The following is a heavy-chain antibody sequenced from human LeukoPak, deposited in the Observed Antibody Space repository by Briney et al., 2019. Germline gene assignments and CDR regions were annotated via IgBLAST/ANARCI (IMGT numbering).Heavy chain of an antibody. D-gene: IGHD6-13*01. V-gene: IGHV3-21*01. CDR3: ARPNSQSSSWSCVHAFDM. Sequence: GGSLRLSCAASGFTFSSYSMNWVRQAPGKGLEWVSSIISSRSYIYYADSVKGRFTISRDNAKNSLYLQMNSLRAEDTAVYYCARPNSQSSSWSCVHAFDMWGQGTMVTV. CDR1: GFTFSSYS. J-gene: IGHJ3*02. CDR2: IISSRSYI.